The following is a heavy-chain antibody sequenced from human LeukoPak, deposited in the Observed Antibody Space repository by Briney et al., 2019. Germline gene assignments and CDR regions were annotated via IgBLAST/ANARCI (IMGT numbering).Heavy chain of an antibody. V-gene: IGHV4-59*01. Sequence: PSETLSLTCTVSGVSISSYYWSWIRQPPGKGLEWIGYIYYSGSTNYNPSLKSRVTISVDTSKNQFSLKLSSVAAADTAVYYCARDGGDGAYYYYMDVWGKGTTVTISS. CDR1: GVSISSYY. CDR3: ARDGGDGAYYYYMDV. D-gene: IGHD2-21*02. J-gene: IGHJ6*03. CDR2: IYYSGST.